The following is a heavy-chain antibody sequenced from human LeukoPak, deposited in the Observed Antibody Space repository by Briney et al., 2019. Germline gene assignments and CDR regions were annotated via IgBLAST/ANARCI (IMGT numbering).Heavy chain of an antibody. D-gene: IGHD3-16*01. V-gene: IGHV3-66*01. CDR2: IYSGGST. CDR3: ARAGGIGRYYFDY. Sequence: GSLRLPCAASGFTVSSNYMSWVRQAPGKGLEWVSVIYSGGSTYYADSVKGRFTISRDNSKNTLYLQMNSLRAEDTAVYYCARAGGIGRYYFDYWGQGTLVTVSS. J-gene: IGHJ4*02. CDR1: GFTVSSNY.